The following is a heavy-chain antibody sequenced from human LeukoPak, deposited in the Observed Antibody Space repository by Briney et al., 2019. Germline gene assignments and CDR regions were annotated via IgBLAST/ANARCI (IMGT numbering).Heavy chain of an antibody. CDR3: ARARTMITFGGVRHAFDI. J-gene: IGHJ3*02. V-gene: IGHV1-69*04. CDR2: IIPLLGVT. CDR1: GGTFSSYA. Sequence: ASVKVSCKASGGTFSSYAFNWVRQALGQGLEWVGRIIPLLGVTNHAQKLQGRVTVTADPATNTAYMELSSLIPDDTAVYYCARARTMITFGGVRHAFDIWGQGTLVTVSS. D-gene: IGHD3-16*01.